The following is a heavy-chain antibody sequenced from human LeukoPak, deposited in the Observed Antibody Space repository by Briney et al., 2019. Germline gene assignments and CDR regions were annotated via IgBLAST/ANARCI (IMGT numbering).Heavy chain of an antibody. J-gene: IGHJ4*02. Sequence: GGSLRLSCAASGFTFSTYVMSWVRQAPGKGLEWVSTICGSGGSSNYADSVQGRFTISRDNSKNTLDLQMNSLRAEDTAVYYCAKEASGGWFKPRTKYYFDYWGQGTLVTVSS. D-gene: IGHD6-19*01. CDR2: ICGSGGSS. CDR3: AKEASGGWFKPRTKYYFDY. V-gene: IGHV3-23*01. CDR1: GFTFSTYV.